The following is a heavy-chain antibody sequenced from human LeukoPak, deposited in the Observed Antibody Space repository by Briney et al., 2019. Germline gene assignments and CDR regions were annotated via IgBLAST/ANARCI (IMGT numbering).Heavy chain of an antibody. J-gene: IGHJ1*01. CDR1: GGTFSSYA. V-gene: IGHV1-18*01. CDR3: ARAGTTTVTTRYFQH. CDR2: ISAYNGNT. D-gene: IGHD4-17*01. Sequence: ASVKVSCKASGGTFSSYAISWVRQAPGQGLEWMGWISAYNGNTNYAQKFQGRATMTTDTSTSTAYMELRSLRSDDTAVYYCARAGTTTVTTRYFQHWGQGTLVTVSS.